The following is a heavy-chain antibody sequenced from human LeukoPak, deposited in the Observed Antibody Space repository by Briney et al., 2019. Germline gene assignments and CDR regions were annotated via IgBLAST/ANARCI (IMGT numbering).Heavy chain of an antibody. CDR2: ISGSGVTT. J-gene: IGHJ5*01. V-gene: IGHV3-23*01. CDR3: AKDSSRTRSTYNWFDS. Sequence: GGSLRLSCAASGFTFNTYAMSWVRQAPGKGLEWVSAISGSGVTTYSADSVKGRFTISRDNSKNTLYLQMNSLRAEDTAVYYCAKDSSRTRSTYNWFDSWGQGTLVTVSS. CDR1: GFTFNTYA.